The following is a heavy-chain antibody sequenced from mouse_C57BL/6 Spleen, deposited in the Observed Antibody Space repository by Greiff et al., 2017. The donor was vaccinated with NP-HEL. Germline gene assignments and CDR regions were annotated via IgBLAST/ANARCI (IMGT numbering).Heavy chain of an antibody. Sequence: VQLQQSGPELVKPGASVKISCKASGYTFTDYYMNWVKQSHGKSLEWIGDINPNNGGTSYNQKFKGKATLTVDKSSSTAYMELRSLTSEDSAVYYCARKRDYDYDVEAMDYWGQGTSVTVSS. V-gene: IGHV1-26*01. J-gene: IGHJ4*01. CDR1: GYTFTDYY. CDR2: INPNNGGT. CDR3: ARKRDYDYDVEAMDY. D-gene: IGHD2-4*01.